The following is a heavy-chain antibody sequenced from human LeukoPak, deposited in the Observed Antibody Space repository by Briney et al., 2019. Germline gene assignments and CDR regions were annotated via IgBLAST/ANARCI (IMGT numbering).Heavy chain of an antibody. J-gene: IGHJ4*02. V-gene: IGHV1-69*13. Sequence: ASVKVSCKASGGTFSSYAISWVRQAPGQGLEWMGGIIPIFGTASYAQKFQGRVTITADESTSTAYMELSSLRSEDTAVYYCARAGDYCSSTSCEDLFDYWGQGTLVTVSS. CDR2: IIPIFGTA. D-gene: IGHD2-2*01. CDR1: GGTFSSYA. CDR3: ARAGDYCSSTSCEDLFDY.